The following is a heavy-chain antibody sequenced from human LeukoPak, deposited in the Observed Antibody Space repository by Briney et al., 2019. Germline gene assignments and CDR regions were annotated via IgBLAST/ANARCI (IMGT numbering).Heavy chain of an antibody. Sequence: GGSLRLSCAASGFTFSSYAMSWVRQAPGKGLEWVSAISGSGGSTYYADSVKGRFTISRDNSKNTLYLQMNSLRAEDTAVYYCARDEPDFWSGYYIDYFDYWGQGTLVTVSS. CDR3: ARDEPDFWSGYYIDYFDY. J-gene: IGHJ4*02. CDR2: ISGSGGST. V-gene: IGHV3-23*01. CDR1: GFTFSSYA. D-gene: IGHD3-3*01.